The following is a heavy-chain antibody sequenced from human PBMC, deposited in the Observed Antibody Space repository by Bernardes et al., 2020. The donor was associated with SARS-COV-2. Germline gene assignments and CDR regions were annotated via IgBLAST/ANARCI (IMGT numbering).Heavy chain of an antibody. CDR2: IYHSGST. CDR1: GGSISSSNW. Sequence: SETLSLTCAVSGGSISSSNWWSWVRQPPGKGLEWIGAIYHSGSTNYNPSLKSRVTISVDKSKNQFSLKLSSVTTADTAVYYCARLRGQLQYYFDYWGQGTLVTVSS. V-gene: IGHV4-4*02. CDR3: ARLRGQLQYYFDY. D-gene: IGHD2-2*01. J-gene: IGHJ4*02.